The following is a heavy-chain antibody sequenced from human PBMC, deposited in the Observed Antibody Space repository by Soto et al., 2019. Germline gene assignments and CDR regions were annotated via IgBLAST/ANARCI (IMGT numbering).Heavy chain of an antibody. CDR2: TPYSGNT. CDR1: GGSLSTYY. V-gene: IGHV4-59*12. Sequence: QVQLPESGPGLVTPSEPLSLTCTVSGGSLSTYYWDWLRQSPEKGLEWIGYTPYSGNTNDHPSLRGRVTIALDTSRNQFSLIRSAVTAADTDIYYCARQTLPVMSGFDNCGQGALVAVSS. J-gene: IGHJ4*02. CDR3: ARQTLPVMSGFDN. D-gene: IGHD2-21*01.